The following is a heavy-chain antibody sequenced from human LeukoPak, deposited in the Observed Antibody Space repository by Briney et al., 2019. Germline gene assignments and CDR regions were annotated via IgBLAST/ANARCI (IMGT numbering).Heavy chain of an antibody. Sequence: GASVKLSCKVSGYTLTELSMHWVRQAPGKGLEWRGGFDPEDGETIYAQKFQGRVTMTSDTSTDTAYMELSSLRSEDTAAYYCSTSKSPLEWLLPFAYWGQGTLVTASS. CDR3: STSKSPLEWLLPFAY. V-gene: IGHV1-24*01. D-gene: IGHD3-3*01. J-gene: IGHJ4*02. CDR1: GYTLTELS. CDR2: FDPEDGET.